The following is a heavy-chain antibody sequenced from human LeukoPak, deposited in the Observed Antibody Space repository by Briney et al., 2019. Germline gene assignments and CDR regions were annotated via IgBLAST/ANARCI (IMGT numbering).Heavy chain of an antibody. CDR2: IYSDGAT. J-gene: IGHJ4*02. V-gene: IGHV3-53*01. D-gene: IGHD3-10*01. CDR3: AKNFGSGNYRSFDY. CDR1: GFTVSNSY. Sequence: QPGGSLRLSCAASGFTVSNSYMTWVRQAPGKGLEWVSVIYSDGATYYADSVKGRFTISRDNSKNTLYLQMNSLRAEDTATYYCAKNFGSGNYRSFDYWGQGTLVTVSS.